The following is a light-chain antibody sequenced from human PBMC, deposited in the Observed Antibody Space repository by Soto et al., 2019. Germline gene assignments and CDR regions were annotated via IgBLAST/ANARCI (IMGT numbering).Light chain of an antibody. CDR1: QSVSSY. CDR3: QQRCNL. J-gene: IGKJ4*01. Sequence: EIVLTQSPATLSLSPGERATLSCRASQSVSSYLAWYQQKPGQAPRLLIYDASNRATGIPARFSGSGSGTDFTLTISSLEPEDFAVYYCQQRCNLFGGGTKVEIK. V-gene: IGKV3-11*01. CDR2: DAS.